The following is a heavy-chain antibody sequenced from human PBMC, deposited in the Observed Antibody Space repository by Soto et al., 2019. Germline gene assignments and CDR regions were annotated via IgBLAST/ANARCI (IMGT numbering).Heavy chain of an antibody. Sequence: SVKVSCKASGVTFNRQDMRWVLQAPGQGLEWMGGIIPMFGTPHYAEKFQDRVTMTRDTSTSTVYMELSSLRSEDTAVYYCARLGGSSGYGDAFDIWGQGTMVTVSS. CDR3: ARLGGSSGYGDAFDI. CDR1: GVTFNRQD. CDR2: IIPMFGTP. J-gene: IGHJ3*02. V-gene: IGHV1-69*05. D-gene: IGHD3-22*01.